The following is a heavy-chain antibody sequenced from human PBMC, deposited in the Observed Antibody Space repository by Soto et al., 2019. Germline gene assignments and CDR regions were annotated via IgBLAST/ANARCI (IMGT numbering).Heavy chain of an antibody. CDR3: ARDMEAAGYRRKAFDY. D-gene: IGHD6-13*01. J-gene: IGHJ4*02. CDR2: ISSSGSTT. CDR1: GFTFSDYY. V-gene: IGHV3-11*01. Sequence: QVQLVESGGGLVKPGGSLRLSCAASGFTFSDYYMSWIRQAPGKGLEWVSYISSSGSTTYYADSVKGRFTISRDNAKNSLYLQINSLRAEDTAVYYCARDMEAAGYRRKAFDYWCQGTLVTVSS.